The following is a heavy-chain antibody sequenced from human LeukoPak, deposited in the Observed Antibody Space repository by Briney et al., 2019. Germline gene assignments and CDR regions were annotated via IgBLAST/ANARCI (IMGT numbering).Heavy chain of an antibody. CDR2: ISYDGSNK. J-gene: IGHJ4*02. Sequence: PGGSLRLSCAASGFTFSSYEMNWVRQAPGKGLEWVAVISYDGSNKYYADSVKGRFTISRDNSKNTLYLQMNSLRAEDTAVYYCARDSYAIFGELYYFDYWGQGTLVTVSS. V-gene: IGHV3-30*04. D-gene: IGHD3-3*01. CDR3: ARDSYAIFGELYYFDY. CDR1: GFTFSSYE.